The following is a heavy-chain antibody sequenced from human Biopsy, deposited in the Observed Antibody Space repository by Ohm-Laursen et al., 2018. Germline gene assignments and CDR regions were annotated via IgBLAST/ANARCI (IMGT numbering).Heavy chain of an antibody. J-gene: IGHJ4*02. D-gene: IGHD6-6*01. V-gene: IGHV4-59*01. CDR3: ARGLDPLIVQYYFDL. CDR2: IYYSGST. Sequence: PSQTLSLTCTVSGDSISTYYWSWIRQPPGKGLEWVGYIYYSGSTNYNPSLKSRVTISVDTSKNQFSLKLSSVTAADTAVYYCARGLDPLIVQYYFDLWGQGTLVSVSS. CDR1: GDSISTYY.